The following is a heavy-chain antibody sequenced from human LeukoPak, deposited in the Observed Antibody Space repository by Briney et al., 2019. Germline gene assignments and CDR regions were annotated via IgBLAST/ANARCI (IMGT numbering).Heavy chain of an antibody. CDR3: ASPYGSGSYYPGDY. V-gene: IGHV3-33*01. Sequence: GGSLRLSCAASGFTFSSYEVHWVRQAPGKGLEWVAVIRYDGSNQFYADSVKGRFIISRDNSKNTLYLQMNSLKAEDTAVYYCASPYGSGSYYPGDYWGQGTLVTVSS. CDR2: IRYDGSNQ. D-gene: IGHD3-10*01. CDR1: GFTFSSYE. J-gene: IGHJ4*02.